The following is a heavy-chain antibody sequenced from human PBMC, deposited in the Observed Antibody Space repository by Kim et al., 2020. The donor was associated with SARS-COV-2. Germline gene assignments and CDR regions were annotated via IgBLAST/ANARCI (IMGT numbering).Heavy chain of an antibody. CDR2: ISGSGGST. V-gene: IGHV3-23*01. Sequence: GGSLRLSCAASGFTFSSYAMSWVRQAPGKGLEWVSAISGSGGSTYYADSVKGRFTISRDNSKNTLYLQMNSLRAEDTAVYYCAKDPVPDIVVVPAAIFWFDRCGHAPLPTVSS. CDR1: GFTFSSYA. CDR3: AKDPVPDIVVVPAAIFWFDR. D-gene: IGHD2-2*01. J-gene: IGHJ5*02.